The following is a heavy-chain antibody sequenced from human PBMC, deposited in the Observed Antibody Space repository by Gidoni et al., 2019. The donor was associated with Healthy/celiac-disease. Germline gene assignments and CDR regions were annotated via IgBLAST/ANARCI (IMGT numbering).Heavy chain of an antibody. CDR3: ARGEQLVGGDNWFDP. J-gene: IGHJ5*02. CDR1: GYTFTGYY. Sequence: QVQLVQSGAEVKKPGASVKVSCKASGYTFTGYYMHWVRQAPGQGLEWMGWINPNSGGTNYAQKFQGWVTMTRDTSISTAYMELSRLRSDDTAVYYCARGEQLVGGDNWFDPWGQGTLVTVSS. V-gene: IGHV1-2*04. CDR2: INPNSGGT. D-gene: IGHD6-6*01.